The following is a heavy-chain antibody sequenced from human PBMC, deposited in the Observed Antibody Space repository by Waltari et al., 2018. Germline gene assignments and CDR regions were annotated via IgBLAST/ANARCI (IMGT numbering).Heavy chain of an antibody. CDR3: ARAYVDIVATTRGAFDI. J-gene: IGHJ3*02. Sequence: QVQLQQWGAGLLKPSETLSLTCAVYGGSFSGYYWTWIRQPPGKGLEWIGEINHSGSTNYNPSLKSRVTISVDTSKNQFSLKLSSVTAADTAVYYCARAYVDIVATTRGAFDIWGQGTMVTVSS. CDR1: GGSFSGYY. D-gene: IGHD5-12*01. V-gene: IGHV4-34*01. CDR2: INHSGST.